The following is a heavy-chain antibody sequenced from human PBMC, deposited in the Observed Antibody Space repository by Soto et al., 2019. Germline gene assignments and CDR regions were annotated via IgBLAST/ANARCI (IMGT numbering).Heavy chain of an antibody. CDR1: GGTFSSYA. D-gene: IGHD3-10*01. CDR3: ARAGGAHITPGGYYGMDV. V-gene: IGHV1-69*13. CDR2: IIPIFGTA. Sequence: ASVKVSCKASGGTFSSYAISWVRQAPGQGLEWMGGIIPIFGTANYAQKFQGRVTITADESTSTAYMELSSLRSEDTAVYYCARAGGAHITPGGYYGMDVWGQGTTVTVSS. J-gene: IGHJ6*02.